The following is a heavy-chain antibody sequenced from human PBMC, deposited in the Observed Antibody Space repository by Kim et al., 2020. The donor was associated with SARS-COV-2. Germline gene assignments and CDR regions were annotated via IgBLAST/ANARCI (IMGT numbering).Heavy chain of an antibody. CDR3: ARHNRYSTSWYSFDY. J-gene: IGHJ4*02. D-gene: IGHD6-13*01. V-gene: IGHV4-39*01. CDR1: GGSISSGTYY. CDR2: IYYGGST. Sequence: SETLSLTCAVSGGSISSGTYYWGWIRQPPGKGLEWIGNIYYGGSTYYNPSLKSRVTISVDTSKNHFSLKLSSVTATDTAVYYCARHNRYSTSWYSFDYWGQGTLVTVSS.